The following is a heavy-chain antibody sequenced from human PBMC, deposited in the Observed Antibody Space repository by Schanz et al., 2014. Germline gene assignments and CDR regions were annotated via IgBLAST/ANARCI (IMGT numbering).Heavy chain of an antibody. CDR1: GITFSSHS. J-gene: IGHJ4*02. CDR3: ARGGPAYYFDD. CDR2: ITYNGGTI. V-gene: IGHV3-48*01. Sequence: EVHLVESGGGLVQPGGSLRLSCAASGITFSSHSFNWVRQAPGKGLEWISYITYNGGTIYYADSVKGRFTISRDNAKNSLYLEMNSLRAEYTAVYYCARGGPAYYFDDWGQGTLVTVSS.